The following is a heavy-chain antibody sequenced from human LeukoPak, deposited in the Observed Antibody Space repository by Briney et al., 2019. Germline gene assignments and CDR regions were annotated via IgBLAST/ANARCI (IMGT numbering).Heavy chain of an antibody. Sequence: GGSLGLSHVASEFTFSSHAMNWVRQAPGKGLEWVSSISGGGESTYYADSVKGRFTVSRDNSKNTLYLQINSLRGEDTAVYYCAKGKYSSGGVPDYWGQGTLVTVSS. J-gene: IGHJ4*02. CDR3: AKGKYSSGGVPDY. V-gene: IGHV3-23*01. CDR1: EFTFSSHA. CDR2: ISGGGEST. D-gene: IGHD6-19*01.